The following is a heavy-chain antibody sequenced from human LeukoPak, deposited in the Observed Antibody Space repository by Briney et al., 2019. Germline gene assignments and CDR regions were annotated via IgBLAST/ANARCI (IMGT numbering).Heavy chain of an antibody. CDR2: IYYSGST. CDR3: AKDIDYDSSGGAFDY. D-gene: IGHD3-22*01. CDR1: RGSISSYF. J-gene: IGHJ4*02. Sequence: PSETLSLTCTVSRGSISSYFWSWIRQPPGKGLEWIGYIYYSGSTNYNPSLKSRVTISVDTSKNQFSLKLSSVTAEDTALYYCAKDIDYDSSGGAFDYWGQGTLVTVSS. V-gene: IGHV4-59*01.